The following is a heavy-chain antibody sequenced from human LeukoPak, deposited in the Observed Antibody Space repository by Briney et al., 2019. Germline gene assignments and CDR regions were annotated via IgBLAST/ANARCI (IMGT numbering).Heavy chain of an antibody. CDR2: MNPNSGNI. CDR3: ARSPSITGTFAYYYMDV. CDR1: GYTFTSYD. Sequence: ASVKVSCKASGYTFTSYDIKWVRQATGQGLEWMGWMNPNSGNIGYAQKFQGRVTMTRDMSTSTVYMELSSLRSEDTAVYYCARSPSITGTFAYYYMDVWGKGTTVTVSS. D-gene: IGHD1-7*01. V-gene: IGHV1-8*02. J-gene: IGHJ6*03.